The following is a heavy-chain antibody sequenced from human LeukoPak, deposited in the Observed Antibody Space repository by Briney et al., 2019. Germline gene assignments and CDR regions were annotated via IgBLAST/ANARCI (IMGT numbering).Heavy chain of an antibody. CDR2: IYSGGST. Sequence: GGSLRLSCAASGFTVSSNYMSWVRQAPGKGLEWVSVIYSGGSTYYADSVKGRFTISRDNSKNTLYLQMNSLRAEDTAVYYCAKVGVVAAAIEDAFDIWGQGTMVTVSS. CDR1: GFTVSSNY. V-gene: IGHV3-66*01. CDR3: AKVGVVAAAIEDAFDI. D-gene: IGHD6-13*01. J-gene: IGHJ3*02.